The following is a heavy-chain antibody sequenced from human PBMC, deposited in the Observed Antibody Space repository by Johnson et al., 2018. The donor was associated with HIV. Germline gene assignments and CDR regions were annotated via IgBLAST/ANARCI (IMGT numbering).Heavy chain of an antibody. CDR3: ASQVRGRRLGVDAFDI. CDR1: GFTFSSYG. D-gene: IGHD3-16*01. J-gene: IGHJ3*02. V-gene: IGHV3-23*04. Sequence: VQLVESGGGLVQPGGSLRLSCAASGFTFSSYGMSWVRQAPGKGLEWVSGVTGTGGDTYYAESVKGRFTISRDNSKNTLYLQMNKLRAEDTAVYFCASQVRGRRLGVDAFDILGQGTMVTVSS. CDR2: VTGTGGDT.